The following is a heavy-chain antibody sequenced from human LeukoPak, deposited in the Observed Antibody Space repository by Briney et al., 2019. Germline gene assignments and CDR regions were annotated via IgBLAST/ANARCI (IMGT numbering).Heavy chain of an antibody. Sequence: SETLSLTCTVSGGSISSSSYYWGWIRQPPGKGLEWIGSIYYSGGTYYNPSLKSRVTISVDTSKNQFSLKLSSVTAADTAVYYCARYSYGSPFDYWGQGTLVTVSS. CDR2: IYYSGGT. V-gene: IGHV4-39*01. CDR1: GGSISSSSYY. CDR3: ARYSYGSPFDY. J-gene: IGHJ4*02. D-gene: IGHD5-18*01.